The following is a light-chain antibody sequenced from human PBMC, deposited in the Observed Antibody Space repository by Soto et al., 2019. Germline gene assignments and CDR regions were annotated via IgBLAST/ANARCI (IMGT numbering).Light chain of an antibody. CDR1: QSISSW. Sequence: DLQMTQSPSSLSTSVGDRVTITFLAIQSISSWLAWYQQKPGKAPKLLIYKASSLESGVPSRFSGSGSGTEFTLTISSLQPDDFATYYCQQYNSYSWTFGQGTKVDNK. CDR2: KAS. V-gene: IGKV1-5*03. CDR3: QQYNSYSWT. J-gene: IGKJ1*01.